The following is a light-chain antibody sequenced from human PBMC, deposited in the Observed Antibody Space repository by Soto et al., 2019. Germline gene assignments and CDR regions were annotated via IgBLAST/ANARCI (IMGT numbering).Light chain of an antibody. V-gene: IGKV3-20*01. CDR1: QSVSSNY. CDR2: GAF. Sequence: EIVLTQSPGTLSLSPGERATFSCRAGQSVSSNYLAWYQQKPGQAPRLLIYGAFKRATGIPDRFSGSGSGTDFTLTISRLEPEDFAVYDCQQYGSSGTFGQGTKVDIK. J-gene: IGKJ1*01. CDR3: QQYGSSGT.